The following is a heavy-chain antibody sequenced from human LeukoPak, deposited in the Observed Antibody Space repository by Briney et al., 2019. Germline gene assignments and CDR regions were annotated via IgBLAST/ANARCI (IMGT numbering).Heavy chain of an antibody. CDR1: GFTFTSSA. D-gene: IGHD2-2*01. CDR3: AATPGVVVPAAMWFYYYGMDV. CDR2: IVVGSGNT. J-gene: IGHJ6*04. V-gene: IGHV1-58*01. Sequence: GASVKVPCKASGFTFTSSAVQWVRQARGQRLEWIGWIVVGSGNTNYAQKFQERVTITRDMSTSTAYMELSSLRSEDTAVYYCAATPGVVVPAAMWFYYYGMDVWGKGTTVTVSS.